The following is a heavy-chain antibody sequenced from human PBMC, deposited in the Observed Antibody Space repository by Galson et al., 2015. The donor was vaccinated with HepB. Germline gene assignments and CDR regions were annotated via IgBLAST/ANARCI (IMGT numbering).Heavy chain of an antibody. V-gene: IGHV3-23*01. CDR1: GFIFNNYA. CDR2: ISGSGDNT. Sequence: SLRLSCAASGFIFNNYAMSWVRQAPGKGLEWVSSISGSGDNTYYSDSVKGRFSISRDNSKNTLYLQMNSLRAEDTAVYYCARDRRRLRYGMDVWGQGTTVTVSS. CDR3: ARDRRRLRYGMDV. J-gene: IGHJ6*02.